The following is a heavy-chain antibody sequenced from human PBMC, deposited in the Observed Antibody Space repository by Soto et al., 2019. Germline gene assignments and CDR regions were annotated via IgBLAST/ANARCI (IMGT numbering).Heavy chain of an antibody. J-gene: IGHJ4*02. Sequence: ASVKVYCKASGYIFTDYYMHWVRQAPGQELGWMGRINPNSGGTNYAQKFQGWVTMTRDTSISTAYMELSRLRSDDTAVYYCARDSPLGYCSGGSCYSLAFDYWGQGTLVTVSS. CDR2: INPNSGGT. CDR1: GYIFTDYY. V-gene: IGHV1-2*04. D-gene: IGHD2-15*01. CDR3: ARDSPLGYCSGGSCYSLAFDY.